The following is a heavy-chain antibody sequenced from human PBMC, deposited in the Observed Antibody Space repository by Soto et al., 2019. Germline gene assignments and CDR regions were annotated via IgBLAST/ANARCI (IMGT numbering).Heavy chain of an antibody. Sequence: SVKVSCKASGGTFSSYAISWVRQAPGQGLEWMGGIIPIFGTANYAQKFQGRVTITADESTSTAYMELSSLRSEDTAVYYCARAVFRSYYDILNGSYYFDYWGQGTLVTVSS. CDR2: IIPIFGTA. CDR3: ARAVFRSYYDILNGSYYFDY. CDR1: GGTFSSYA. D-gene: IGHD3-9*01. J-gene: IGHJ4*02. V-gene: IGHV1-69*13.